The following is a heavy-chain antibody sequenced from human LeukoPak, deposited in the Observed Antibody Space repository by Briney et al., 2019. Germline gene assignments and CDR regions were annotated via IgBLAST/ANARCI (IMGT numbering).Heavy chain of an antibody. J-gene: IGHJ4*02. Sequence: SGGSLRLSCTVSGFTVSSNSMSWVRQAPGKGLEGVSFIYSDNTHYSDSVKGRFTISRDNSKNTLYLQMNSLRAEDTAVYYCARTIGGSGWSTYFDYWGQGTLVTVSS. CDR3: ARTIGGSGWSTYFDY. CDR1: GFTVSSNS. CDR2: IYSDNT. V-gene: IGHV3-53*01. D-gene: IGHD6-19*01.